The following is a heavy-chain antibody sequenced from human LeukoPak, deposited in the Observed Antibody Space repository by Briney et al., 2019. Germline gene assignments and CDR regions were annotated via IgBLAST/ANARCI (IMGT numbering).Heavy chain of an antibody. Sequence: ASVKVSCKASRYTFTMYYVHWVRQAPGQVLEWMGVIDPTDGATTNAQRFQGRVTMTRGMSTTTVYMDLRSLRSEDTAVYFCAKEPRGGLSANLGGLFASYYTYYYMDVWGRGTTVTVSS. CDR2: IDPTDGAT. D-gene: IGHD3-10*01. J-gene: IGHJ6*03. V-gene: IGHV1-46*01. CDR1: RYTFTMYY. CDR3: AKEPRGGLSANLGGLFASYYTYYYMDV.